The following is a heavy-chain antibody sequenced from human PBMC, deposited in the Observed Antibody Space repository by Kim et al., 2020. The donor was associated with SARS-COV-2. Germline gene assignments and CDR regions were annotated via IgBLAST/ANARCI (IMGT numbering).Heavy chain of an antibody. CDR3: ARRLVLRFLGNWFDP. CDR2: IYYSGST. CDR1: GGSVSSGSYY. J-gene: IGHJ5*02. V-gene: IGHV4-61*01. D-gene: IGHD3-3*01. Sequence: SETLSLTCTVSGGSVSSGSYYWSWIRQPPGKGLEWIGYIYYSGSTNYNPSLKSRVTISVDTSKNQFSLKLSSVTAADTAVYYCARRLVLRFLGNWFDPWGQGTLVTVSS.